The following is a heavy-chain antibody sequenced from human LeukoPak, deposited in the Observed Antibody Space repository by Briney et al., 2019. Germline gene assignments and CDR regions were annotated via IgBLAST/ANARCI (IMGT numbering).Heavy chain of an antibody. V-gene: IGHV3-11*04. Sequence: GGSLRLSCAASGFTFSDYNMRWIRQAPGKGLEWVSSISRSGSTKYYADSVRGRFTISRDNAKNSLFLQMNSLRAEDTAVYYCAELGITMIGGVWGKGTTVTISS. J-gene: IGHJ6*04. CDR2: ISRSGSTK. CDR1: GFTFSDYN. D-gene: IGHD3-10*02. CDR3: AELGITMIGGV.